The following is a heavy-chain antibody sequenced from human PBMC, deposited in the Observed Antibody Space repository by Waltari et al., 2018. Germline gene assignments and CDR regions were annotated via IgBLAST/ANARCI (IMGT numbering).Heavy chain of an antibody. J-gene: IGHJ4*02. CDR1: GFTVSSTH. CDR2: MYPPGSA. D-gene: IGHD5-18*01. V-gene: IGHV3-66*02. Sequence: VQLAESGGGLVHPGGSLRLSCAASGFTVSSTHMSWVRQSPGQGLEWVSVMYPPGSAYNADAVEGRFSISRDISQNTVHLQMNNLRLEDTAIYYCARARDEHTAMVFFDLWGQGTVVTVSS. CDR3: ARARDEHTAMVFFDL.